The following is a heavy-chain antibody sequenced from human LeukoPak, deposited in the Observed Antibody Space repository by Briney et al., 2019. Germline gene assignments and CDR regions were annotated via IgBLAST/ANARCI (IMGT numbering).Heavy chain of an antibody. CDR1: GFTFSSYA. J-gene: IGHJ4*02. CDR3: ARDPVTGTTGMTLDY. D-gene: IGHD1-1*01. V-gene: IGHV3-30-3*01. Sequence: GRSLRLSCAASGFTFSSYAMHWVRQAPGKGLEWVAVISYDGSNKYYADSVKGRFTISRDNSKNTLYLQMNSLRAEDTAVYYCARDPVTGTTGMTLDYWGQGTLVTVSS. CDR2: ISYDGSNK.